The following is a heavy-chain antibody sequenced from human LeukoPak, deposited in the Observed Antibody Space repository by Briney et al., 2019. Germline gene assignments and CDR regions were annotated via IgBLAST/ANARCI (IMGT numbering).Heavy chain of an antibody. Sequence: PGGSLRLSCAASGFTFTIFGLNWVRQAPGKGPEWVSYIDARSGITYYADSVQGRFTISRDDARESVFLQMDGLRVDDTAVYYCARDVSSGGWYNYFDYWGQGTLLTVSS. V-gene: IGHV3-48*01. CDR2: IDARSGIT. CDR1: GFTFTIFG. CDR3: ARDVSSGGWYNYFDY. J-gene: IGHJ4*02. D-gene: IGHD6-19*01.